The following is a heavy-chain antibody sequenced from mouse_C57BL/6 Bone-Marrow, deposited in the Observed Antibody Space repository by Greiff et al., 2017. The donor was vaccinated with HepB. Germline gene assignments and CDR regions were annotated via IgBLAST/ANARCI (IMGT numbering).Heavy chain of an antibody. V-gene: IGHV1-26*01. D-gene: IGHD2-5*01. CDR3: ARKIYYSNPNYYAMDY. CDR1: GYTFTDYY. Sequence: EVQLQQSGPELVKPGASVKISCKASGYTFTDYYMNWVKQSHGKSLEWIGDINPNNGGTSYNQKFKGKATLTVDKSSSTAYMELRSLTSEDSAVYYCARKIYYSNPNYYAMDYWGQGTSVTVSS. J-gene: IGHJ4*01. CDR2: INPNNGGT.